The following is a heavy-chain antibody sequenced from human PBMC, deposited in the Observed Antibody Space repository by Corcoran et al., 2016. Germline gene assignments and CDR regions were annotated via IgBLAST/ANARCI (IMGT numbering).Heavy chain of an antibody. J-gene: IGHJ3*02. CDR1: GGSFSGYY. V-gene: IGHV4-34*01. Sequence: QVQLQQWGAGLLKPSETLSLTCAVYGGSFSGYYWSWIRQPPGKGLEWIGEINHSGSTNYNPSLKSRVTISVDTSKNQFSLKLSSVTAADTAVYDCARGRPRIAAAGTAGAFDIWGQGTMVTVSS. D-gene: IGHD6-13*01. CDR3: ARGRPRIAAAGTAGAFDI. CDR2: INHSGST.